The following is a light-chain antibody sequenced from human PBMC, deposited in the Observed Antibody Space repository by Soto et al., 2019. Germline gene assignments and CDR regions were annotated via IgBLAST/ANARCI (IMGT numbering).Light chain of an antibody. CDR2: DAS. Sequence: EIVLTQSPATLSLSPGERVTLSCRASQSVSRDLAWYQQKPGQAPRLLIYDASNRATGIPARFSGSGSGTDFTLTDSSLEPEDCAVYYCQHRSTFGPGTTVDIK. J-gene: IGKJ3*01. V-gene: IGKV3-11*01. CDR1: QSVSRD. CDR3: QHRST.